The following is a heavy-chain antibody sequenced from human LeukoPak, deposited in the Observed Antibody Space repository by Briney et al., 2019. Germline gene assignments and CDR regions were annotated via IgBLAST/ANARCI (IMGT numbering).Heavy chain of an antibody. CDR1: GGSISSGDYY. CDR2: IYYSGST. Sequence: SQTLSPTCTVSGGSISSGDYYWSWIRQPPGKGLEWIGYIYYSGSTYYNPSLKSRVTISVDTSKNQFSLKLSSVTAADTAVYYCARVGGYGEYFDYWGQGTLVTVSS. V-gene: IGHV4-30-4*01. J-gene: IGHJ4*02. CDR3: ARVGGYGEYFDY. D-gene: IGHD4-17*01.